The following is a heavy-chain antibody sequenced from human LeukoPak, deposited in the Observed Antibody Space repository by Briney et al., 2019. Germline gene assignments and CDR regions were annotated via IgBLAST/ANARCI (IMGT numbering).Heavy chain of an antibody. CDR3: AKWGDYDVLTGYYVSDY. Sequence: PGGSLRLSCAASGFTFSSYWMSWVRQALGKGLEWVANIKQDGSEKYYVDSVKGRFTISRDNSKNTVFLQMNSLRAEDTAVYYCAKWGDYDVLTGYYVSDYWGQGTLVTVSS. CDR1: GFTFSSYW. CDR2: IKQDGSEK. V-gene: IGHV3-7*03. D-gene: IGHD3-9*01. J-gene: IGHJ4*02.